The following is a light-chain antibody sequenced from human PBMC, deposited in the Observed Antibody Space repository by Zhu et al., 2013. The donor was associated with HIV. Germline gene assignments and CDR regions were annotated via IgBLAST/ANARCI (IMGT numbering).Light chain of an antibody. J-gene: IGKJ1*01. CDR1: QSVSNSF. V-gene: IGKV3-20*01. CDR3: QQYYSTPRT. CDR2: GAS. Sequence: EIVLTQSPGTLSLSPGDRATLSCRASQSVSNSFLAWYQQKPGQAPRLLIYGASSRATGIPDRFTGSGSGTDFTLTISSLQAEDVAVYYCQQYYSTPRTFGQGTKVEIK.